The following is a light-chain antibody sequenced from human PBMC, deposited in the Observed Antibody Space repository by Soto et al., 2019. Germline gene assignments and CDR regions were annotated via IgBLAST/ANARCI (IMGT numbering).Light chain of an antibody. J-gene: IGLJ1*01. V-gene: IGLV2-14*01. Sequence: QSVLTQPASVSGSPGQSITISCTGTSSDVGGYNYVSWYQQHPGKAPKLMIYEVSNRPSGVSNRFSGSKSGNTASLTISGLQAEHEADYYCSSYTSSSTYVFGTGTQLTVL. CDR1: SSDVGGYNY. CDR3: SSYTSSSTYV. CDR2: EVS.